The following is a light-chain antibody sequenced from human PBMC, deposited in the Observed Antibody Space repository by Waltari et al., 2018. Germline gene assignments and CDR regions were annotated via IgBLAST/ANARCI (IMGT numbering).Light chain of an antibody. CDR2: DAS. Sequence: DIQMTHSPSTLPASVGDRATITCRASLGVRTWLSWYQQKPGKAPKLLIYDASSLESGVPLRFSGSGSGTEFTLTISSLQPDDFATYYCQQYHTYKMFGQGTKVEI. J-gene: IGKJ1*01. V-gene: IGKV1-5*01. CDR1: LGVRTW. CDR3: QQYHTYKM.